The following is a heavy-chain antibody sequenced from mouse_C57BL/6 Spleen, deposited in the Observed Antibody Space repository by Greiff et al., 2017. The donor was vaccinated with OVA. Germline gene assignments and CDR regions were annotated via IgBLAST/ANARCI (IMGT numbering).Heavy chain of an antibody. Sequence: VQLQQSVAELVRPGASVKLSCTASGFNIKNTYMQWVKQRPEQGLEWIGRIDPANGNTKYAPKFQGKATITADTSSNTAYLQLSSLTSEDTAIYYGARMDYGSPYYFDDWGQGTTLTVSS. CDR3: ARMDYGSPYYFDD. V-gene: IGHV14-3*01. CDR1: GFNIKNTY. J-gene: IGHJ2*01. D-gene: IGHD1-1*01. CDR2: IDPANGNT.